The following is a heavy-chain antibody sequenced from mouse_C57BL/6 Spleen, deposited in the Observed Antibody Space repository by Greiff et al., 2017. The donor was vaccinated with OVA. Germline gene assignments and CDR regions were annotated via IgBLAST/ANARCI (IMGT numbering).Heavy chain of an antibody. Sequence: VQLQQSGPVLVKPGASVKMSCKASGYTFTDYYMNWVKQSHGKSLEWIGVINPYNGGTSYNQKFKGKATLTVDKSSSTAYMELNSLTSEDSAVYYCARHGSSYDYFDYWGQGTTLTVSS. J-gene: IGHJ2*01. CDR3: ARHGSSYDYFDY. CDR2: INPYNGGT. D-gene: IGHD1-1*01. CDR1: GYTFTDYY. V-gene: IGHV1-19*01.